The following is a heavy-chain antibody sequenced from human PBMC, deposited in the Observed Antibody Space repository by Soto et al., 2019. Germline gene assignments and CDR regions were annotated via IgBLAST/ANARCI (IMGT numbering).Heavy chain of an antibody. D-gene: IGHD1-26*01. CDR1: GFTFNNKW. Sequence: PGESLKISCTASGFTFNNKWMHWVRQAPGKGLVWLSRIDGAAATTNYADSVKGRFTISRDNAKNIVFLHVNGLTDEDTAVYYCARGGATGVDYWGQGNLVTVSS. V-gene: IGHV3-74*01. CDR3: ARGGATGVDY. CDR2: IDGAAATT. J-gene: IGHJ4*02.